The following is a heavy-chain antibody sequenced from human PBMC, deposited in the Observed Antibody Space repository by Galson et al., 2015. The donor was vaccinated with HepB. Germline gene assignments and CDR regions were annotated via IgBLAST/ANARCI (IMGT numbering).Heavy chain of an antibody. CDR2: ISWNSGSI. CDR1: GFTFDDYA. V-gene: IGHV3-9*01. J-gene: IGHJ6*02. D-gene: IGHD3-10*01. Sequence: SLRLSCAASGFTFDDYAMHWVRQAPGKGLEWVSGISWNSGSIGYADSVKGRFTISRDNAKNSLYLQMNSLRAEDTALYYCAKSVRYYYYGMDVWGQGTTVTVSS. CDR3: AKSVRYYYYGMDV.